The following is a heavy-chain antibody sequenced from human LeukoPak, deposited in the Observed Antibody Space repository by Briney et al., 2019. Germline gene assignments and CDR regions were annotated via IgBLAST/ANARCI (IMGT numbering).Heavy chain of an antibody. CDR3: AKGAREYSGYDDYFDY. CDR2: ISGSGGST. CDR1: GCTFSSYA. Sequence: GGSLRLSCAASGCTFSSYAMSCVRQAPGKGLEWVSAISGSGGSTYYADSVKGRFTISRDNSKNTLYLQMNSLRDEDTAVYYCAKGAREYSGYDDYFDYWGQGTLVTVSS. J-gene: IGHJ4*02. D-gene: IGHD5-12*01. V-gene: IGHV3-23*01.